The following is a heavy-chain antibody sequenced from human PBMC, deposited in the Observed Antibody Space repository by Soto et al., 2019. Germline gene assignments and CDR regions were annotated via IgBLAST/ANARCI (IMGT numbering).Heavy chain of an antibody. J-gene: IGHJ5*02. CDR3: ARVSLTVVTPPHNNWFDP. CDR2: ISSSGSTI. V-gene: IGHV3-48*03. D-gene: IGHD2-21*02. Sequence: GSLRLSCAASGFTFSSYEMNWVRQAPGKGLEWVSYISSSGSTIYYADSVKGRFTISRDNAKNSLYLQMNSLRAEGTAVYYCARVSLTVVTPPHNNWFDPWGQGTLVTVSS. CDR1: GFTFSSYE.